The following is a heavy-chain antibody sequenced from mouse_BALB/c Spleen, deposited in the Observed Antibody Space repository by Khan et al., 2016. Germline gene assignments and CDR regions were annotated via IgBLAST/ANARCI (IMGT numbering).Heavy chain of an antibody. D-gene: IGHD2-10*01. J-gene: IGHJ4*01. V-gene: IGHV1-9*01. CDR2: ILPGNGST. CDR3: ARGAALLERARDY. CDR1: GYRFSSYW. Sequence: QVQLKQSGAELMKPGASVKISCKATGYRFSSYWIEWVKQRPGHGLEWIGEILPGNGSTNYNEKFKGKATFTADTSSNTAYMQLSSLTSEDSAVDYCARGAALLERARDYWGQGTSATVSS.